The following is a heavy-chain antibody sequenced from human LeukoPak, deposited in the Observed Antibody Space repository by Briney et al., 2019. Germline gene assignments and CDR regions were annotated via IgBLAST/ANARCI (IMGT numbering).Heavy chain of an antibody. Sequence: PGGSLRLSCAASGFTFSSYSMNWVRQAPGKGLEWVSAISGSGGSTYYADSVKGRFTISRDNSKNTLYLQMNSLRAEDTAVYYCAKGKSIAVALRGWYFDYWGQGTLVTVSS. CDR2: ISGSGGST. CDR3: AKGKSIAVALRGWYFDY. D-gene: IGHD6-19*01. J-gene: IGHJ4*02. CDR1: GFTFSSYS. V-gene: IGHV3-23*01.